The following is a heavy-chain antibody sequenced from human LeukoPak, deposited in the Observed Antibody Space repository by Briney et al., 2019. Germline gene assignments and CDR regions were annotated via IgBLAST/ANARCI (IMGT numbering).Heavy chain of an antibody. CDR2: INPDGSRK. CDR3: AKLLGTATTYDS. J-gene: IGHJ4*02. V-gene: IGHV3-7*01. Sequence: GGSLTLSCEASGFTFSRDWVRWVRQAPGKGLEWVASINPDGSRKLYVDSVKGRFTISRDNTKGSLYLQMNSLGAEDTAMYYCAKLLGTATTYDSWGQGTRVTVSS. D-gene: IGHD5-24*01. CDR1: GFTFSRDW.